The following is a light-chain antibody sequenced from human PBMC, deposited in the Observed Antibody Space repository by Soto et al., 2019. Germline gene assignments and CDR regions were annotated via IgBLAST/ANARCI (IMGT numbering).Light chain of an antibody. CDR1: QNIRSR. Sequence: DFRMTQSPSTLSASLGDSVTITCRASQNIRSRLAWFQQKPGKAPKLLIYDASSLESGVQQRFSGSGSGTEFTLTIRSLQTDDFSTYYCQQYHSYWTCGQGTKVDIK. CDR3: QQYHSYWT. CDR2: DAS. J-gene: IGKJ1*01. V-gene: IGKV1-5*01.